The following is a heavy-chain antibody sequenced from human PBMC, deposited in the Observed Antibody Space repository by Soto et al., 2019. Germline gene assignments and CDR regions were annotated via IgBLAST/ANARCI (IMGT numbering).Heavy chain of an antibody. D-gene: IGHD2-15*01. J-gene: IGHJ5*02. CDR2: MNPNSGNT. CDR3: ARGFSDCSSGSGCMDWFDP. Sequence: QVQLVQSGAEVKKPGASVKVSCKASGYTFTSYDIIWVRQATGQGLEWMGWMNPNSGNTGYAQKCQGRVTMTRNTSMCTAYMELSSLRFDDTAVYYCARGFSDCSSGSGCMDWFDPWGQGTLFTVSS. CDR1: GYTFTSYD. V-gene: IGHV1-8*01.